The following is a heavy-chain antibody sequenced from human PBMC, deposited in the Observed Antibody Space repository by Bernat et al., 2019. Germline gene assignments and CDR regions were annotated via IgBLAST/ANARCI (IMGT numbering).Heavy chain of an antibody. CDR3: AKGSDI. V-gene: IGHV3-23*01. CDR1: GFTFSSYA. CDR2: IRGSGDST. J-gene: IGHJ3*02. Sequence: EVQLLESGGGLVQPGGSLRLSCAASGFTFSSYAMTWVRQAPGMGLEWVPTIRGSGDSTSYADSVKGRFTISRDNSKNTLYLQMNSLRAEDTAVYYCAKGSDIWGQGTMVTVSS.